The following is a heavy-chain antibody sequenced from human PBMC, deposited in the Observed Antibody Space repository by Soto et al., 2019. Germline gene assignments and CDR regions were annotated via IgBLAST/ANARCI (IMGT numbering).Heavy chain of an antibody. V-gene: IGHV3-11*01. CDR3: ASHYTYYDSYMDV. CDR1: GFTFSDYY. Sequence: GGSLRLSCAASGFTFSDYYMSWIRQAPGKGLEWVSYISSSGSTIYYADSVKGRFTISRDNAKNSLYLQMNSLRAEDTAVYYCASHYTYYDSYMDVWGKGTTVTVSS. CDR2: ISSSGSTI. D-gene: IGHD3-3*01. J-gene: IGHJ6*03.